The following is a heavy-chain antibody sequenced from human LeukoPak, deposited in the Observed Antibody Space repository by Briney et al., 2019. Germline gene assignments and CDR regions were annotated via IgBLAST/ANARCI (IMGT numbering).Heavy chain of an antibody. Sequence: GGSLRLSCAASGFTFSSYAMHWVRQAPGKGLEWVANIKKDGSEKYYVDSVKGRFTISRDNAKNSLYLQMNNLRAEDTAVYYCARGSGWLIDYWGQGTLGTVSS. D-gene: IGHD6-19*01. V-gene: IGHV3-7*01. J-gene: IGHJ4*02. CDR1: GFTFSSYA. CDR2: IKKDGSEK. CDR3: ARGSGWLIDY.